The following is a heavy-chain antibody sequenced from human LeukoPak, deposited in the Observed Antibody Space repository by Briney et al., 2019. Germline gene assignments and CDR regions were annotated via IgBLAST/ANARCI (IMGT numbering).Heavy chain of an antibody. D-gene: IGHD1-7*01. J-gene: IGHJ4*02. V-gene: IGHV3-30*18. CDR2: ISYDGSNK. Sequence: PGGSLRLSCAPPGFTFSTYGMHGFRQAPAKGRGGVAVISYDGSNKYYADSVKGRFTISRDNSRNTPYLQMNSLRAEDTAVYYCAKERITGTTSIDYWGQGTLVTVSP. CDR3: AKERITGTTSIDY. CDR1: GFTFSTYG.